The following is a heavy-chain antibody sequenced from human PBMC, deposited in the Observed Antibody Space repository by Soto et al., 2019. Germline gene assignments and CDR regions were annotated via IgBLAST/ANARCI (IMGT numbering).Heavy chain of an antibody. Sequence: GGSLRLSCTASGFTFGDYAMSWFRQAPGKGLEWVGFIRSKAYGGTTEYAASVKGRFTISRGDSKSIAYLQMNSLKTEDTAVYYCTRDEWAAARPVDYWGQGTLVTVSS. CDR3: TRDEWAAARPVDY. D-gene: IGHD6-6*01. CDR1: GFTFGDYA. J-gene: IGHJ4*02. CDR2: IRSKAYGGTT. V-gene: IGHV3-49*03.